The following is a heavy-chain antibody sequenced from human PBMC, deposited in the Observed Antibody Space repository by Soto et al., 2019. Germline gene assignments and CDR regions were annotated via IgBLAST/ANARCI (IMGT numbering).Heavy chain of an antibody. Sequence: SETLSLTCTVSGDSISAYYWSWIRQPPGKGLEWIAYIYYTGNTYYNPSLKSRVTISMDTSKNQFSLKLSSVTAADTAVYYCARYYYDSSGYYYGWFDPWGQGTLVTVSS. CDR2: IYYTGNT. CDR3: ARYYYDSSGYYYGWFDP. J-gene: IGHJ5*02. V-gene: IGHV4-59*01. D-gene: IGHD3-22*01. CDR1: GDSISAYY.